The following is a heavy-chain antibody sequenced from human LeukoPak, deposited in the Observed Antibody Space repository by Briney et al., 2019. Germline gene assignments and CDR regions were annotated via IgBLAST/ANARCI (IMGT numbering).Heavy chain of an antibody. J-gene: IGHJ4*02. CDR1: GFTFSDYY. V-gene: IGHV3-30*03. CDR2: ISYDGSNK. D-gene: IGHD3-9*01. Sequence: GGSLRLSCAASGFTFSDYYMSWIRQAPGKGLEWVAVISYDGSNKYYADSVKGRFTISRDNSKNTLYLQMNSLRAEDTAVYYCARDGAIPYDILTGFDYWGQGTLVTVSS. CDR3: ARDGAIPYDILTGFDY.